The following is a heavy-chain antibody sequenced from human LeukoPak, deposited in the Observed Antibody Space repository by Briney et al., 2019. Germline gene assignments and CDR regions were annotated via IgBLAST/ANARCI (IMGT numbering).Heavy chain of an antibody. CDR3: ARRTYYYGSSGYWGSAFDI. J-gene: IGHJ3*02. Sequence: SETLSLTCTVSGGSISSYYWSWIRQPPGKGLEWIGYIYYSGSTNYNPSLKSRVTISVDTSKNQFSLKLSSVTAAVTAVYYCARRTYYYGSSGYWGSAFDIWGQGTMVTVSS. D-gene: IGHD3-22*01. CDR2: IYYSGST. CDR1: GGSISSYY. V-gene: IGHV4-59*01.